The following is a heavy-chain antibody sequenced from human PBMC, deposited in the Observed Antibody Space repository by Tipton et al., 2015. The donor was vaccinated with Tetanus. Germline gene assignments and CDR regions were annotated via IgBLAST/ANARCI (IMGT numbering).Heavy chain of an antibody. D-gene: IGHD3-10*01. J-gene: IGHJ6*02. CDR1: GGSLSGYH. Sequence: GLVKPSETLSLTCTVSGGSLSGYHWNWIRQSPGKGLEWIGNIYHSESANYNPSLKSRVTISVDTSKNQITLTLKSVTAADTALYYCAGDGEKIMTSDRRQRRATNYYSHYGLDVWGQGTTVTVSS. V-gene: IGHV4-59*01. CDR2: IYHSESA. CDR3: AGDGEKIMTSDRRQRRATNYYSHYGLDV.